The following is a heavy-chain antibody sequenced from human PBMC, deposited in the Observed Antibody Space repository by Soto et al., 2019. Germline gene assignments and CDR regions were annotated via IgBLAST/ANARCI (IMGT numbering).Heavy chain of an antibody. CDR1: GVTFGSYA. D-gene: IGHD2-2*01. Sequence: GGSLRLSCAASGVTFGSYAMSWVRQAPGKGLEWVSAISGSGGSTYYADSVKGRFTISRDNSKNTLYLQMNSLRAEDTAVYYCAKDEIVEVCVFAAWDYYYYGMYVCGQGTTVTVSS. CDR3: AKDEIVEVCVFAAWDYYYYGMYV. CDR2: ISGSGGST. J-gene: IGHJ6*02. V-gene: IGHV3-23*01.